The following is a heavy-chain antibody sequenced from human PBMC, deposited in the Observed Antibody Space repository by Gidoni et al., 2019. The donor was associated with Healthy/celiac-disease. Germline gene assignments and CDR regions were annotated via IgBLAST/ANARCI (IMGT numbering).Heavy chain of an antibody. V-gene: IGHV2-26*01. Sequence: QVTLKESVPVLLKPTETLTLTCTVSGFSLSNARMGVSWIRQPPGKALEWLAHIFSNDEKSYSTSLKSRLTISKDTSKSQVVLTMTNMDPVDTATYYCARLYYYDSSGYYYAFDYWGQGTLVTVSS. CDR2: IFSNDEK. J-gene: IGHJ4*02. CDR1: GFSLSNARMG. D-gene: IGHD3-22*01. CDR3: ARLYYYDSSGYYYAFDY.